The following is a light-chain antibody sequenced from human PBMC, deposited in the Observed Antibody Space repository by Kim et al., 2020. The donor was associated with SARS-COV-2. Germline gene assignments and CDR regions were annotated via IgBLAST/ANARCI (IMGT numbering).Light chain of an antibody. CDR2: GSS. CDR3: QQNYGPLYS. Sequence: DVQMTQSPSSLSAFVGDRVTITCRASQFISIYLNWYHQKPGSAPKLLIYGSSTLQSGVPSRFSGSASGRNFSLTIVDVLPEDCGTYFCQQNYGPLYSFGQGTKLEI. J-gene: IGKJ2*03. V-gene: IGKV1-39*01. CDR1: QFISIY.